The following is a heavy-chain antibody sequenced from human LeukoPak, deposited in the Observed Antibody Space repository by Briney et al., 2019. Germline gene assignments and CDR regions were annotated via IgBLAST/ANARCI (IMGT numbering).Heavy chain of an antibody. CDR1: GGSIRSYY. V-gene: IGHV4-59*01. Sequence: SETLSLTCTVSGGSIRSYYWSWIRQPPGKGLEWIGYIYYSGSTNYNPSLKSRVTISVDTSKNQFSLKLSSVTAADTAVYYCARDRGGSYYYLFDYWGQGTLVTVSS. D-gene: IGHD1-26*01. J-gene: IGHJ4*02. CDR2: IYYSGST. CDR3: ARDRGGSYYYLFDY.